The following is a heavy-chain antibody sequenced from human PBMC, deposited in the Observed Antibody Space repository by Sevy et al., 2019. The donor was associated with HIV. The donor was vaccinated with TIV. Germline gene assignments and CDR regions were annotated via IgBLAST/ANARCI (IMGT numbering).Heavy chain of an antibody. CDR3: ARSMSWYASFDY. CDR2: IIPMFGTE. J-gene: IGHJ4*02. Sequence: ASVKVSCKASGYTFRHYGISWVRQAPGQGLEWMGGIIPMFGTENYEQKFQGRVTITADESTSTAYMVLSSLGSEDTAVYYCARSMSWYASFDYWGQGTLVTVSS. D-gene: IGHD6-13*01. V-gene: IGHV1-69*13. CDR1: GYTFRHYG.